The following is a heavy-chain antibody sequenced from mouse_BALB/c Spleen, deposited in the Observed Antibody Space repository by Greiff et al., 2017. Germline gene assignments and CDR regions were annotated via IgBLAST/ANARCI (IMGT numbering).Heavy chain of an antibody. V-gene: IGHV2-6-2*01. D-gene: IGHD2-4*01. CDR1: GFSLTSYG. J-gene: IGHJ4*01. Sequence: QVQLKQSGPDLVAPSQSLSITCTVSGFSLTSYGVHWVRQPPGKGLEWLVVIWSDGSTTYNSALKSRLSISKDNSKSQVFLKMNSLQTDDTAMYYCARHLYYDYDGSMDYWGQGTSVTVSS. CDR3: ARHLYYDYDGSMDY. CDR2: IWSDGST.